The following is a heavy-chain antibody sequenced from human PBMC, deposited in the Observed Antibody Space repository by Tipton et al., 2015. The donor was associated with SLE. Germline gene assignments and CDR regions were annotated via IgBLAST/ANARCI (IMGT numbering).Heavy chain of an antibody. D-gene: IGHD2-2*01. CDR3: ARWGECGTTSCSQSRRAFDI. Sequence: TLSLTCAVSGGSIISSSWWSWVRQPPGKGLEWIGDIYHSESPNYNPSLKSRVTISVDTPKNQFSLKLGSVTAADTAVYYCARWGECGTTSCSQSRRAFDIWGQGTMVTVSS. J-gene: IGHJ3*02. CDR2: IYHSESP. CDR1: GGSIISSSW. V-gene: IGHV4-4*02.